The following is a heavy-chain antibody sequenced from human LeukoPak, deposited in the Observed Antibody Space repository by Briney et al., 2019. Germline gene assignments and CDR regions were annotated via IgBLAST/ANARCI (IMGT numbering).Heavy chain of an antibody. Sequence: PGRSLRLSCVASGFTFNTYGMNWVRQAPGKGLEWVAVISHHGSNKFYADSVKGRFTISRDNSNNMVYLQMNGLRAEDTAVYYCAKANPVRKRSVVGAIYFDYWGQGTLVTVSS. CDR1: GFTFNTYG. V-gene: IGHV3-30*18. J-gene: IGHJ4*02. CDR3: AKANPVRKRSVVGAIYFDY. D-gene: IGHD1-26*01. CDR2: ISHHGSNK.